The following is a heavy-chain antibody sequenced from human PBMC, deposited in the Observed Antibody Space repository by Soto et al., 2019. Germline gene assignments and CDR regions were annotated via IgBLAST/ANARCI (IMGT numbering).Heavy chain of an antibody. CDR1: GFTFSSYE. V-gene: IGHV3-48*03. CDR3: ARYYYDSSPFDY. D-gene: IGHD3-22*01. J-gene: IGHJ4*02. Sequence: GGSLRLSCAASGFTFSSYEMNWVRQAPGKGLEWVSYISSSGSTIYYADSVKGRFTISRDNAKNSLYLQMNSLRAEDTAVYYCARYYYDSSPFDYWGQGTLVTVSS. CDR2: ISSSGSTI.